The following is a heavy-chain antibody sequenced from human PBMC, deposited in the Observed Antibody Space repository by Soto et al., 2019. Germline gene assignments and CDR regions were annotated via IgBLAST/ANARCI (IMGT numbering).Heavy chain of an antibody. V-gene: IGHV1-69*13. D-gene: IGHD3-16*01. CDR3: AAEGNTGRYVGVQYSEY. CDR1: GGTFSSCP. CDR2: ITPIFGTA. J-gene: IGHJ4*02. Sequence: SVKVSCKASGGTFSSCPFSWVRQAPGQGLEWMGGITPIFGTAMYAQKFQGRVTITADESTSTVYMELNSLTFEDAAVYYCAAEGNTGRYVGVQYSEYWGRGSLVTVPS.